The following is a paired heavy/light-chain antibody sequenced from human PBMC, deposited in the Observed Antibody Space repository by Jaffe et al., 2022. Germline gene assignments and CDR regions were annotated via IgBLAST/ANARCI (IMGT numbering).Light chain of an antibody. V-gene: IGKV3-20*01. J-gene: IGKJ4*01. Sequence: EIVLTQSPGTLSLSPGERATLSCRASQTVGKNYLAWYQQKPGQPPRLLVYNPSTRATGIPDRFSGSGSGTDFNLTISRLEPEDFAVYSCHQYAYSPLTFGGGTRVEIK. CDR2: NPS. CDR1: QTVGKNY. CDR3: HQYAYSPLT.
Heavy chain of an antibody. CDR2: SYWNDDN. D-gene: IGHD3-22*01. CDR3: GKSAGWLVDY. V-gene: IGHV2-5*04. CDR1: GFSVSDEYVG. Sequence: QITLKESGPTLVKPTQTLTLTCTLSGFSVSDEYVGVVWIRQPPGKALEFLALSYWNDDNHYSPSLRTRLTITKDTSKNQVILTMTNMDPVDTGTYFCGKSAGWLVDYWGQGAQVTVSS. J-gene: IGHJ4*02.